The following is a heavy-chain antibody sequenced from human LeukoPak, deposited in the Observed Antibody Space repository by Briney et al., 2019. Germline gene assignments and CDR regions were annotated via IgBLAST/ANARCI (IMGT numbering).Heavy chain of an antibody. CDR1: GGSISSGNYY. V-gene: IGHV4-61*02. D-gene: IGHD5-18*01. CDR3: AREEPAITFDAFDI. Sequence: SQTLSLTCTVSGGSISSGNYYWTWIRQPAGKGLEWIGRIYTSGSTNYNPSLKSRVTISVDTSKNQFSLKLSSVTAADTAVYYCAREEPAITFDAFDIWGQGTMVTVSS. J-gene: IGHJ3*02. CDR2: IYTSGST.